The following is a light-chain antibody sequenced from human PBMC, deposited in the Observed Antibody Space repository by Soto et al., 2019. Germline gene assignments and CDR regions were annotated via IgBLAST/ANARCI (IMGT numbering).Light chain of an antibody. CDR2: GAS. V-gene: IGKV3-15*01. J-gene: IGKJ2*01. CDR3: QQYNNWPPGYT. CDR1: QSVSSY. Sequence: EIVLTQSPAPLSLSPGERATLSCRARQSVSSYLAWYQQKPGQAPRLLIYGASTRATGIPARFSGSGSGTEFTLTISSLQSEDFAVYYCQQYNNWPPGYTFGQGTKVDIK.